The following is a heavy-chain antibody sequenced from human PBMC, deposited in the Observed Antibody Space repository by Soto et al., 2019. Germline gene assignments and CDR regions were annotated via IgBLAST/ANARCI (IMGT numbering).Heavy chain of an antibody. J-gene: IGHJ4*02. CDR3: ERDAQYSTDWQRFDS. CDR1: GYTFTNYA. V-gene: IGHV1-18*01. Sequence: QVQLVQSGVEVKKPGASVKVSCKASGYTFTNYAISWVRQAPGRGLEWMGWVNTYNGNPNYAQIFQGRVTMTTETYTGTAYMELRSLKSDDSAVYYCERDAQYSTDWQRFDSWGQGTLVTVSS. CDR2: VNTYNGNP. D-gene: IGHD6-6*01.